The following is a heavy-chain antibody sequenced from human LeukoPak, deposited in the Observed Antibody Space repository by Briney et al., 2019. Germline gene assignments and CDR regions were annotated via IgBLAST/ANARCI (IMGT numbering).Heavy chain of an antibody. CDR1: GFTFSDYY. CDR2: ISSSGSTI. CDR3: AKDEGIAAAGTFLDY. J-gene: IGHJ4*02. Sequence: GGSLRLSCAASGFTFSDYYMSWIRQAPGKGLEWVSYISSSGSTIYYADSVKGRFTISRDNAKNSLYLQMNSLRAEDTAVYYCAKDEGIAAAGTFLDYWGQGTLVTVSS. D-gene: IGHD6-13*01. V-gene: IGHV3-11*01.